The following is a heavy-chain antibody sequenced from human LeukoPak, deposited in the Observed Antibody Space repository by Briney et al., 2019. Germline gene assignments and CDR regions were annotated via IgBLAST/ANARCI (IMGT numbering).Heavy chain of an antibody. CDR3: ASRRIYDFWSGYLGSDFDY. J-gene: IGHJ4*02. CDR2: IYHSGST. Sequence: SETLSLTCTVSGYSISSGYYWGWIRQPPGKGLEWIGSIYHSGSTYYNPSLKSRVTISVDTSKNQFSLKLSSVTAADTAVYYCASRRIYDFWSGYLGSDFDYWGQGTLVTVSS. D-gene: IGHD3-3*01. CDR1: GYSISSGYY. V-gene: IGHV4-38-2*02.